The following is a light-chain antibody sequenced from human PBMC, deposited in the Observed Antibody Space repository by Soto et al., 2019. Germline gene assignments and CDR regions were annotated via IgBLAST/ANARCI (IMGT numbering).Light chain of an antibody. CDR3: QYTGFLWT. V-gene: IGKV1-5*01. CDR2: DAS. J-gene: IGKJ1*01. CDR1: QIIDDK. Sequence: GDRVTITCRASQIIDDKLAWYQQKPGKAPKVLIFDASSLESGVSSRFSGSGSGTDFSLTISSLQFDDSATYYCQYTGFLWTFGQGTKVEV.